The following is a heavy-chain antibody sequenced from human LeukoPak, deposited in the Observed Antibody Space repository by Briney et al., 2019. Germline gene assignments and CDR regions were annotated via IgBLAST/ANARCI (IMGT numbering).Heavy chain of an antibody. Sequence: GGSLRLSCAASGFTFSDYYMSWIRQAPGKGLEWVSSISSSSSYIYYADSVKGRFTISRDNAKNSLYLQMNSLRAEDTAVYYCARKGVGSSGYYWVWGQGTLVTVSS. V-gene: IGHV3-11*06. CDR2: ISSSSSYI. D-gene: IGHD3-22*01. CDR1: GFTFSDYY. CDR3: ARKGVGSSGYYWV. J-gene: IGHJ4*02.